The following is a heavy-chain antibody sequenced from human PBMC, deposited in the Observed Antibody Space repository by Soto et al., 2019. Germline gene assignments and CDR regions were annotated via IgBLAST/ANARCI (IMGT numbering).Heavy chain of an antibody. D-gene: IGHD3-3*01. CDR2: IIPIFGTA. Sequence: GSSVKVSCKASGGTFSSYAISWVRQAPGQGLEWMGGIIPIFGTANYAQKFQGRVTITADKSTSTAYMELSSLRSEDTAVYYCARGPRDFWSGEPFYYYYGMDVWGQGNTVTVSS. V-gene: IGHV1-69*06. CDR3: ARGPRDFWSGEPFYYYYGMDV. J-gene: IGHJ6*02. CDR1: GGTFSSYA.